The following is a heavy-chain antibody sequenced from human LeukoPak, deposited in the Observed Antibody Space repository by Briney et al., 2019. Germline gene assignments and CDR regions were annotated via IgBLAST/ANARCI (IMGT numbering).Heavy chain of an antibody. J-gene: IGHJ4*02. CDR2: IRSKANSYAT. CDR3: TRRGSSPALFSY. V-gene: IGHV3-73*01. Sequence: GGSLILFCAASGVTFSGSAMHWVRQASGKGLEWVGRIRSKANSYATAYAASVKGRFTISRDDSKNTAYLQMNSLKTEDTAVYYCTRRGSSPALFSYWGQGTLVTVST. D-gene: IGHD6-6*01. CDR1: GVTFSGSA.